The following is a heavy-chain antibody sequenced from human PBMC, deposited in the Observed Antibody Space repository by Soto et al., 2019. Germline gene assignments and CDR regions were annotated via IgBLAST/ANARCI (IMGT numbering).Heavy chain of an antibody. Sequence: QMQLVQSGAEVKKPGSSVRVSCKASGGPFSSYALSWLRQAPGQGLEWMGGIIPIFGTANYAQKFQRRVTITADESTSTAYMELSSLRSEDTAVYSCSRYRIVRSNYDYGMDVWGQGTTVTVSS. CDR2: IIPIFGTA. D-gene: IGHD1-26*01. J-gene: IGHJ6*02. CDR3: SRYRIVRSNYDYGMDV. CDR1: GGPFSSYA. V-gene: IGHV1-69*01.